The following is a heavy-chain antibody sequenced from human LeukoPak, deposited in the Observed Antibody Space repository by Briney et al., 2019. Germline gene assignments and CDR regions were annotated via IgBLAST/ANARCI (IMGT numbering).Heavy chain of an antibody. CDR2: IIPIFGTA. J-gene: IGHJ3*02. D-gene: IGHD3-9*01. V-gene: IGHV1-69*13. Sequence: AVKVSCKASGGTFSSYAISWVRQAPVQGLEWMGGIIPIFGTANYAQKFQGRVTITADESTSTAYMELSSLRSEDTAVYYCASGSRYSIADAFDIWGQGTMVTVSS. CDR3: ASGSRYSIADAFDI. CDR1: GGTFSSYA.